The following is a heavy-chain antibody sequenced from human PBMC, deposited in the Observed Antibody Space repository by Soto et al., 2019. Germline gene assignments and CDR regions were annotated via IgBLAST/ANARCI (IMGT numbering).Heavy chain of an antibody. Sequence: ASGKVSCQASGGPLRRYAISWVRQAPVQGLEWMGGIIPIFGTANYAQKFQGRVTITADESTSTAYMELSSLRSEDTAVYYCARYYYDTLYYYYGMDVWGQGTTVTVSS. CDR2: IIPIFGTA. J-gene: IGHJ6*02. V-gene: IGHV1-69*13. D-gene: IGHD3-22*01. CDR1: GGPLRRYA. CDR3: ARYYYDTLYYYYGMDV.